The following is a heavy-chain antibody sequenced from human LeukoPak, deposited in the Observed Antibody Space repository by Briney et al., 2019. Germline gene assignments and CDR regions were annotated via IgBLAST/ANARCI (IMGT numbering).Heavy chain of an antibody. CDR1: GITFSSYA. CDR2: IKNDAATT. V-gene: IGHV3-23*01. CDR3: AKAYHDSGCLIDY. D-gene: IGHD6-19*01. J-gene: IGHJ4*02. Sequence: GGSLRLSCEASGITFSSYAMTWVRQAPGRGPEWVASIKNDAATTDYADSVKGRFTISRDDSKNTLYLQMNSLRAEDTAVYYCAKAYHDSGCLIDYWGQGTLVTVSS.